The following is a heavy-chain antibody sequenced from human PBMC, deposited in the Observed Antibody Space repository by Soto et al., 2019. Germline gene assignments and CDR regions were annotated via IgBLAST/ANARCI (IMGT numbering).Heavy chain of an antibody. CDR3: TRAPVSGSYCFDF. Sequence: LPETLSLTCTVSGGSVSSGNYYWSWIRQPPGKGLEWIGYIFHTGTTNYNPSLKSRVTISLDTSMNQFSLKLSSVTPADTAVYYCTRAPVSGSYCFDFWGQGTPVTVSS. V-gene: IGHV4-61*01. CDR2: IFHTGTT. D-gene: IGHD1-26*01. CDR1: GGSVSSGNYY. J-gene: IGHJ4*02.